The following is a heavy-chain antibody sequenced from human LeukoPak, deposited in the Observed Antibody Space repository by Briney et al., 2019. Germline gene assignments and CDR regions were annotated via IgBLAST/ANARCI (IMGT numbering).Heavy chain of an antibody. CDR3: ARDGGIWYYDSSVDAFDI. V-gene: IGHV4-61*02. D-gene: IGHD3-22*01. Sequence: SQTLSLTCTVSGGSISSGSYYWSWIRQPAGKGLEWIGRIYTSGSTYYNPSLKSRVTISVDTSKNQFSLKLSSVTAADTAVYYCARDGGIWYYDSSVDAFDIWGQGTMVTVSS. CDR1: GGSISSGSYY. J-gene: IGHJ3*02. CDR2: IYTSGST.